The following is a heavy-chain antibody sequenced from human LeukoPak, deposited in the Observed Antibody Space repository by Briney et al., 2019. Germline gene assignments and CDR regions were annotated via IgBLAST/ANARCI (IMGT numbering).Heavy chain of an antibody. CDR3: VRVSTGWYFDY. V-gene: IGHV1-2*02. CDR1: RYTFTDFSDYY. Sequence: ASVKVSCGASRYTFTDFSDYYIHWVRQAPGQGLEWMGWINPNSGATYYAHKFQGRVTMTRDTSINTAYMELSRLTSDDTVVYFCVRVSTGWYFDYWGQGTLVSVSS. J-gene: IGHJ4*02. CDR2: INPNSGAT. D-gene: IGHD6-19*01.